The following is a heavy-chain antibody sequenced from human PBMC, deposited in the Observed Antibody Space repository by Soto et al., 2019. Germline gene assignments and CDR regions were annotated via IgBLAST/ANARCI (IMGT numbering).Heavy chain of an antibody. CDR2: IYHGGST. Sequence: QLQLQESGPGLVKPSQTLSLTCAVSGGSISSGGYSWNWIRQSPAQGLEWIGCIYHGGSTYYNPSLQSRVTLSVDRSKNHFSLNVTSVTAADAAVYFCARESRDGHRYFDSWGQGILVTVSS. CDR3: ARESRDGHRYFDS. J-gene: IGHJ4*02. V-gene: IGHV4-30-2*06. CDR1: GGSISSGGYS.